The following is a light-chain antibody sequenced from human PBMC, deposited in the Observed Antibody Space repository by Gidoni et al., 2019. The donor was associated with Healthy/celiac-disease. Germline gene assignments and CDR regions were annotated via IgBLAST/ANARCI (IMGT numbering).Light chain of an antibody. CDR3: QKYNSAPLT. Sequence: NQMTQSPSSLSASVGDRVTTTYRASQGISNYLAWYQHKPGKVPKLLIYAASTLQSGVPSRFSGSGSGTYFTLTISSLQPEDVATYYCQKYNSAPLTFXPXTKVDIK. J-gene: IGKJ3*01. CDR2: AAS. V-gene: IGKV1-27*01. CDR1: QGISNY.